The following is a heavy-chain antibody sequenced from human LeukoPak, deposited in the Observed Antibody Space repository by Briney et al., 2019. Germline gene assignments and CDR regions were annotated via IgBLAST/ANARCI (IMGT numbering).Heavy chain of an antibody. CDR1: GGSISSYY. V-gene: IGHV4-4*07. J-gene: IGHJ4*02. CDR2: IYTSGST. Sequence: SETLSLTCTVSGGSISSYYWSWIRQPAGKGLEWIGRIYTSGSTNYNPSLKSRVTMSVDTSKNQLSLKLSSVTAADTAVYYCARDYAAVAGYYFDYWGQGTLVTVSS. CDR3: ARDYAAVAGYYFDY. D-gene: IGHD6-19*01.